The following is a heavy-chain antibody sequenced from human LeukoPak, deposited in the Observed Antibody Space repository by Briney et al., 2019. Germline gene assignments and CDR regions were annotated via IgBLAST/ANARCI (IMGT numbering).Heavy chain of an antibody. CDR1: GFTFSSYA. CDR3: AKGTRSIAAAGTRFDY. Sequence: GGSLRLSCAASGFTFSSYAMSWVRQAPGKGLEWVSAISGSGGSTYYADSVKGRFTISRDNSKNTLYLQMNGLRAEDTAVYYCAKGTRSIAAAGTRFDYWGQGTLVTVSS. V-gene: IGHV3-23*01. D-gene: IGHD6-13*01. CDR2: ISGSGGST. J-gene: IGHJ4*02.